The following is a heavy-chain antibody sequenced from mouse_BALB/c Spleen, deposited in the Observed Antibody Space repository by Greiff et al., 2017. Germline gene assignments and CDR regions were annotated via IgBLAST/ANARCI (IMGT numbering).Heavy chain of an antibody. D-gene: IGHD1-1*02. Sequence: VHVKQSGAELVKPGASVKLSCTASGFNIKDTYMHWVKQRPEQGLEWIGRIDPANGNTKYDPKFQGKATITADTSSNTAYLQLSSLTSEDTAVYYCARWGGVGFAYWGQGTLVTVSA. V-gene: IGHV14-3*02. CDR1: GFNIKDTY. J-gene: IGHJ3*01. CDR2: IDPANGNT. CDR3: ARWGGVGFAY.